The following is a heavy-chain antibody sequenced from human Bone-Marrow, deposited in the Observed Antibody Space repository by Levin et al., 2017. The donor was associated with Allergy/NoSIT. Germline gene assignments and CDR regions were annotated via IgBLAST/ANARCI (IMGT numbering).Heavy chain of an antibody. D-gene: IGHD6-13*01. CDR3: ARSPYFIAAAKKYYYYYGMDV. CDR2: IGTAGDT. J-gene: IGHJ6*02. V-gene: IGHV3-13*01. Sequence: GGSLRLSCAASGFTFSSYDMHWVRQATGKGLEWVSAIGTAGDTYYPGSVKGRFTISRENAKNSLYLQMNSLRAGDTAVYYCARSPYFIAAAKKYYYYYGMDVWGQGTTVTVSS. CDR1: GFTFSSYD.